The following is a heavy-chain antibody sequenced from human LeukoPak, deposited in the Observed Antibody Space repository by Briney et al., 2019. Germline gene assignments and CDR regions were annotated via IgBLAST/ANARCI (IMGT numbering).Heavy chain of an antibody. CDR1: GCTFSSYW. D-gene: IGHD1-26*01. J-gene: IGHJ4*02. CDR3: AREMGSPDY. Sequence: GGSLRLSCAASGCTFSSYWMSWIRQVPGKGLVWVSNINSDGTDRNYADFVMGRFTISRDNAKNTLFLQMNSLRAEDTAVYYCAREMGSPDYWGQGTLVTVSS. V-gene: IGHV3-74*01. CDR2: INSDGTDR.